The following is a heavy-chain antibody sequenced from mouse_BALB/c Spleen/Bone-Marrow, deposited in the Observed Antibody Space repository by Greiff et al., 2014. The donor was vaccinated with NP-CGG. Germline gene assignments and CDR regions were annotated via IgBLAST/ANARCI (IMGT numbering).Heavy chain of an antibody. D-gene: IGHD1-1*01. CDR1: GFTFNTYA. CDR3: VRSYYYGSRGLAY. CDR2: IRSKSNNYAT. J-gene: IGHJ3*01. Sequence: VQLKESGGGLVQPKGSLKLSCAASGFTFNTYAMNWVRQAPGKGLEWVARIRSKSNNYATYYADSVKDRFTISRDDSQSMLYLQMNNLKTEDTAMYYCVRSYYYGSRGLAYWGQGTLVTVSA. V-gene: IGHV10-1*02.